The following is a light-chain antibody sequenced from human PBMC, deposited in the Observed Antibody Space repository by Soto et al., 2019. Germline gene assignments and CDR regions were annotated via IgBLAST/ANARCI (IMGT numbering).Light chain of an antibody. CDR3: QSYDSGLSGSV. J-gene: IGLJ3*02. V-gene: IGLV1-40*01. CDR2: GNN. CDR1: DSNIGENFD. Sequence: QSVLTQPPSVSGALGQRVTISCTGSDSNIGENFDIHWYQQLPGTAPKLLIYGNNNRPSGVPDRFSASRSGTSASLAITGLQAEDEADYYCQSYDSGLSGSVFGGGTKVTVL.